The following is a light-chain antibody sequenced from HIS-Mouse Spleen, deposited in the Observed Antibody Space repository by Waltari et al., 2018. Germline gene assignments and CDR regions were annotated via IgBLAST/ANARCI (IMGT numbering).Light chain of an antibody. CDR2: EVS. CDR1: SSDVGGYNY. J-gene: IGLJ2*01. Sequence: QSITISCTGTSSDVGGYNYVSWYQQHPGKAPKLMIYEVSNRPSGVSNRYAGSKSANTASLTISGLQAVDEADYYYTSDTSSSPVVFGGGTKLTVL. V-gene: IGLV2-14*01. CDR3: TSDTSSSPVV.